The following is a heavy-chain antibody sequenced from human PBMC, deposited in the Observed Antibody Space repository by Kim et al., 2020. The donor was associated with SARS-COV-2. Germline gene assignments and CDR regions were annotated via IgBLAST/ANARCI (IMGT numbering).Heavy chain of an antibody. CDR1: GGSISSGGYY. V-gene: IGHV4-31*03. CDR3: ARAKNMIVVVIGAFDI. J-gene: IGHJ3*02. Sequence: SETLSLTCTVSGGSISSGGYYWSWIRQHPGKGLEWIGYIYYSGSTYYNPSLKSRVTISVDTSKNQFSLKLSSVTAADTAVYYCARAKNMIVVVIGAFDIWGQGTMVTVSS. CDR2: IYYSGST. D-gene: IGHD3-22*01.